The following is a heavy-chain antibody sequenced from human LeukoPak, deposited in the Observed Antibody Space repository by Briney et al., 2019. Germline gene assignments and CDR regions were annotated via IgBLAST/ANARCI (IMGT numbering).Heavy chain of an antibody. D-gene: IGHD3-22*01. J-gene: IGHJ4*02. CDR1: GFSFLTYV. V-gene: IGHV3-30*18. CDR3: AKDRWYYDNIVYQPFDY. Sequence: TRGSLRLSCADPGFSFLTYVPRGVRQAPGKGLEWVAVISYDGTNKHYADSVEGRFTISRDNSKNTLYLQVNSLRAEDTAVYYCAKDRWYYDNIVYQPFDYWGQGTLVTVSS. CDR2: ISYDGTNK.